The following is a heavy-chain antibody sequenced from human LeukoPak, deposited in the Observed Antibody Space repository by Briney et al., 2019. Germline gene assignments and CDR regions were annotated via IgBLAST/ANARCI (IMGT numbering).Heavy chain of an antibody. J-gene: IGHJ4*02. V-gene: IGHV3-33*01. D-gene: IGHD3-9*01. CDR1: GFTSSSYG. Sequence: PGGSLRLSCAASGFTSSSYGMHWVRQAPGKGLEWVAVIWYDGSNKYYADSVKGRFTISRDNSKNTLYLQMNSPRAEDTAVYYCARDAGRYFDWLGYWGQGTLVTVSS. CDR2: IWYDGSNK. CDR3: ARDAGRYFDWLGY.